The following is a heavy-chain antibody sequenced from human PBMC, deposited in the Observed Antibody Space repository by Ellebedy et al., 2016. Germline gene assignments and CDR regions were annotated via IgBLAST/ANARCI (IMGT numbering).Heavy chain of an antibody. CDR3: ASGASPSQLLPNDY. Sequence: GSLRLXCTVSGGSISSSSYYWGWIRQPPGKGLEWIGSIYYSGSTYYNPSLKSRVTISVDTSKNQFSLKLSSVTAADTAVYYCASGASPSQLLPNDYWGQGTLVTVSS. J-gene: IGHJ4*02. CDR1: GGSISSSSYY. V-gene: IGHV4-39*07. CDR2: IYYSGST. D-gene: IGHD2-2*01.